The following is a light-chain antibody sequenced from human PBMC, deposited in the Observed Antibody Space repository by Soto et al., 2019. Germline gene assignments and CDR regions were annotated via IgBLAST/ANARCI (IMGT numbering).Light chain of an antibody. CDR2: STS. V-gene: IGKV3-20*01. CDR1: QSVSSTY. Sequence: DTVLTQSPGTLSLSPGERATLSCRASQSVSSTYLSWYQQKPSQAPRLLIYSTSSRATGIPDRFSGSGSGTDFTLTISRLEPEDFAVYYCQQYGVSPSLYTFGQGTKLEIK. J-gene: IGKJ2*01. CDR3: QQYGVSPSLYT.